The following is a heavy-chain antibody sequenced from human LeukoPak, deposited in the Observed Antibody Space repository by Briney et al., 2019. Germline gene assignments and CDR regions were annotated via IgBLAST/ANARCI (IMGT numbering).Heavy chain of an antibody. D-gene: IGHD6-19*01. CDR3: TRSPDRDYSQTGSGRYVT. V-gene: IGHV3-21*06. J-gene: IGHJ5*02. CDR2: LSSDSGYI. Sequence: GGSLSLSCVASGFTFSGYSMNWIRQAPGRGLEWVSSLSSDSGYIYYADSVRGRFTASRDNAANSLNLHTTSLRADDTAVYFCTRSPDRDYSQTGSGRYVTWGQGTLVSVSS. CDR1: GFTFSGYS.